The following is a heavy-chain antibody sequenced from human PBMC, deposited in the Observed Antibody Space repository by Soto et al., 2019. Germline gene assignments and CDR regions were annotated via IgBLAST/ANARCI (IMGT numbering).Heavy chain of an antibody. Sequence: GGSLRLSCAASGFTFSSYAMSWVRQAPGKGLEWVSAISGSGGSTYYADSVKGRFTISRDNSKNTLYLQMNSLRAEDTAVYYCAKDLGSGHLVSWFDPWGQGTLVTVSS. CDR3: AKDLGSGHLVSWFDP. CDR2: ISGSGGST. CDR1: GFTFSSYA. V-gene: IGHV3-23*01. D-gene: IGHD6-19*01. J-gene: IGHJ5*02.